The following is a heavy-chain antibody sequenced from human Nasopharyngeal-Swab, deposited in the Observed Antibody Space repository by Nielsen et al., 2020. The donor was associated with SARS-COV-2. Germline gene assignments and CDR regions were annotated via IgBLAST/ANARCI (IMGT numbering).Heavy chain of an antibody. CDR1: GGSISSYY. D-gene: IGHD3-22*01. V-gene: IGHV4-59*08. Sequence: SETLSLTCTVSGGSISSYYWSWIRQPPGKGLEWIGYIYYSGSTNYNPSLKSRVTISVDTSKSQFSLKLSSVTAADTAVYYCARHGDYYDSSGYLYYFDYWGQGTLVTVSS. J-gene: IGHJ4*02. CDR3: ARHGDYYDSSGYLYYFDY. CDR2: IYYSGST.